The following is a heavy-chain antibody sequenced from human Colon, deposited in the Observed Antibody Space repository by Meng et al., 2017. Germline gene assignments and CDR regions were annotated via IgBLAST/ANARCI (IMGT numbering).Heavy chain of an antibody. J-gene: IGHJ4*02. CDR3: AIGPWELDY. CDR2: VDYSGNT. D-gene: IGHD1-26*01. V-gene: IGHV4-61*01. CDR1: GGSVSSGSHY. Sequence: QVRPQEAGPGLLRPSETLSLTCTFSGGSVSSGSHYWSWIRQPPGKGLEFIAYVDYSGNTNYNPSLKGRVTTSIDMSKSQFSLKVSSVTAADTAVYYCAIGPWELDYWGQGLLVTVSS.